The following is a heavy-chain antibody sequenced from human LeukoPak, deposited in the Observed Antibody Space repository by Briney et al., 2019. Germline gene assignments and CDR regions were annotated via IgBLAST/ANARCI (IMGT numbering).Heavy chain of an antibody. CDR3: ARSRASRADCSGGSCLVDY. CDR2: ISSSSSTI. J-gene: IGHJ4*02. D-gene: IGHD2-15*01. CDR1: GFTFSSYS. V-gene: IGHV3-48*01. Sequence: GRSLRLSCAASGFTFSSYSMNWVRQAPGKGLEWVSYISSSSSTIYYADSVKGRFTISRDNAKNSLHLQMSSLRAEDTAVYYCARSRASRADCSGGSCLVDYWGQGTLVTVSS.